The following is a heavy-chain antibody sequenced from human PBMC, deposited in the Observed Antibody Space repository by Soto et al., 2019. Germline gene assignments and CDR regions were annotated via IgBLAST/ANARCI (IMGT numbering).Heavy chain of an antibody. V-gene: IGHV1-2*04. CDR2: INPNSGGT. D-gene: IGHD6-13*01. CDR3: VKRHVSATGIDWFDP. J-gene: IGHJ5*02. Sequence: ASVKVSCKASGYTFTGYYVHWVRQAPGQGLEWVGWINPNSGGTNYAQKFQGWVTMTRDTSISTAYMELSRLRSDDTAVYYCVKRHVSATGIDWFDPWGQGTLVTVSS. CDR1: GYTFTGYY.